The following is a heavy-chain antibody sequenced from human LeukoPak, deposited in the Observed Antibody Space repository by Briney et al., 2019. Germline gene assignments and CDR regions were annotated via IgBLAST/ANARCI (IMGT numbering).Heavy chain of an antibody. CDR1: GFTFNAFG. D-gene: IGHD1-26*01. CDR2: IRYDGNDK. J-gene: IGHJ4*02. V-gene: IGHV3-30*02. Sequence: PGGSLRLSCVASGFTFNAFGMHWVRQAPGKGLEWVAFIRYDGNDKYYSGSVEGRFTISRDNPKNTLYLQMNSLRVEDTSFYYCVKRGATVRRTYFFDSWGQGALATVSS. CDR3: VKRGATVRRTYFFDS.